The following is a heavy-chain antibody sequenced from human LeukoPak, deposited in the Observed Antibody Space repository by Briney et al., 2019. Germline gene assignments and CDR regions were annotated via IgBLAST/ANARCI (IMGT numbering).Heavy chain of an antibody. CDR3: ARGRVGHTGNFDY. V-gene: IGHV3-7*03. Sequence: PGGSLRLSCTASGFTFSNYWMYWVRQAPGKGLEWVANIRHDGTENYYGGSVKGRFTISRDNANNALFLQMNSLRVEDTAVYYCARGRVGHTGNFDYWGQGTLVTVSS. J-gene: IGHJ4*02. CDR1: GFTFSNYW. CDR2: IRHDGTEN. D-gene: IGHD1-1*01.